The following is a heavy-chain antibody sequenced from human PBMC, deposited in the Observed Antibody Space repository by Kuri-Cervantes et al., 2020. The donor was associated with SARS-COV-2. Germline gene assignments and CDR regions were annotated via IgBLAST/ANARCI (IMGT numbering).Heavy chain of an antibody. CDR2: IKQDGSEK. CDR3: ARGPSQFNYYYYYGMDV. D-gene: IGHD6-19*01. J-gene: IGHJ6*02. V-gene: IGHV3-7*01. Sequence: GGSLRLSCAASGFTFGSYGMHWVRQAPGKGLEWVANIKQDGSEKYYVDSVKGRFTISRDNAKNSLYLQMNSLRAEDTAVYYCARGPSQFNYYYYYGMDVWGQGTTVTVSS. CDR1: GFTFGSYG.